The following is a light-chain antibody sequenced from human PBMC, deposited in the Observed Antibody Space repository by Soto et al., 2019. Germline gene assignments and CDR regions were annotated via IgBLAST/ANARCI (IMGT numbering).Light chain of an antibody. CDR3: QQYGSSPFT. CDR2: GAS. V-gene: IGKV3-20*01. Sequence: EIVLAQSPGTLSLSPGERATLSCRASQRVDYSQVAWYQQKPGQAPRLLIYGASSRAAGIPDRFGGSGSGTDFTLTISRLEPEDFEVYYCQQYGSSPFTLGPVTKVDI. CDR1: QRVDYSQ. J-gene: IGKJ3*01.